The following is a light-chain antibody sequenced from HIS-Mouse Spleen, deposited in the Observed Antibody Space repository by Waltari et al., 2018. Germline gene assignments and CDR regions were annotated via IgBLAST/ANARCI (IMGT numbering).Light chain of an antibody. CDR2: EDS. V-gene: IGLV3-10*01. CDR1: ALQKKY. J-gene: IGLJ2*01. CDR3: YSTDSSGNHRV. Sequence: SYELTQPPSVSVPPGQTARITCSGDALQKKYDYWYQQKSGQAPVLVIYEDSKRPSGIPERFSGSSSGTMATLTISGAQVEDEADYYCYSTDSSGNHRVFGGGTKLTVL.